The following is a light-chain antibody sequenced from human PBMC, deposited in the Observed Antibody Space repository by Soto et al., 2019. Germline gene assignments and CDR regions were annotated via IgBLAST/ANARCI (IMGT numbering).Light chain of an antibody. Sequence: QSVLTQPPSASETPGQTVSISCSGSNSNIASNTVNWYQHLPGTAPKLLIYYNNQRPSGVPDRFSGSKSGTSASLAISGLQYEDESDYYCAAWDDTINRYVFGTGTKGTVL. CDR3: AAWDDTINRYV. V-gene: IGLV1-44*01. CDR1: NSNIASNT. J-gene: IGLJ1*01. CDR2: YNN.